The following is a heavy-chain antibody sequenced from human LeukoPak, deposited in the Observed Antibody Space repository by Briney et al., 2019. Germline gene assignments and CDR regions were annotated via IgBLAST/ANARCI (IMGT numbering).Heavy chain of an antibody. V-gene: IGHV3-23*01. Sequence: GGSLRLSCGASGFTFSHSAMTWVRQAPGKGLEWVSLISFSGNNMYYADSVRGRFTISRDNSKGTLYLQMNSLRAEDTAIFYCVRDIELSTWGLGTMVSVSS. CDR3: VRDIELST. D-gene: IGHD3-16*02. CDR2: ISFSGNNM. J-gene: IGHJ3*01. CDR1: GFTFSHSA.